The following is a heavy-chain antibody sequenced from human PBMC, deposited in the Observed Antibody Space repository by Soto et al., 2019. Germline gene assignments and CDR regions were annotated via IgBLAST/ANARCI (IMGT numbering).Heavy chain of an antibody. CDR2: IWYDGSNK. V-gene: IGHV3-33*01. D-gene: IGHD6-6*01. CDR3: ARESEYSSLGGFDP. J-gene: IGHJ5*02. CDR1: GFTFSSYG. Sequence: QVRLVESGGGVVQPGRSLRLSCAASGFTFSSYGMHWVRQAPGKGLEWVAVIWYDGSNKYYADSVKGRFTISRDNSKNTLYLQMNSMRAEDTAVYYCARESEYSSLGGFDPWGQGTLVTVSS.